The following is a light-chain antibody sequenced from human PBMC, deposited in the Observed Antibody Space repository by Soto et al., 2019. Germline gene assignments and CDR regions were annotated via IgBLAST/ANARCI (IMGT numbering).Light chain of an antibody. J-gene: IGKJ1*01. Sequence: EIVMTQSPATLSVSPGERATLSCRASQRFSSDLAWYQQKPGQAPRLLIYGASTRATGIPARFSGSGSGTEFTLTISSLQSEDFAVYYCQQYNNWPQTFGQGTKVDIK. CDR2: GAS. V-gene: IGKV3-15*01. CDR3: QQYNNWPQT. CDR1: QRFSSD.